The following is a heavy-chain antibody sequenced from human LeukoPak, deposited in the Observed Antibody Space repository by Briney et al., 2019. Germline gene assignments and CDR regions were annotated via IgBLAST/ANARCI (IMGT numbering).Heavy chain of an antibody. Sequence: GGSLRLSCAVSGVRFSNYAMTWVRQAPGKGLEWVSTISASGSNTYYADSVKGRFTISRDNSRSTLYLQMNSLRPEDTAIYYCAREGYYGSGSPPSLYFDYWGQGTLVTVSS. CDR3: AREGYYGSGSPPSLYFDY. D-gene: IGHD3-10*01. CDR1: GVRFSNYA. V-gene: IGHV3-23*01. J-gene: IGHJ4*02. CDR2: ISASGSNT.